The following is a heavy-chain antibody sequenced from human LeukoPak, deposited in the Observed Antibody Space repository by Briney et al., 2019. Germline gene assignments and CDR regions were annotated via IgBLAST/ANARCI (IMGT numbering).Heavy chain of an antibody. CDR1: GFTFNRFY. V-gene: IGHV3-64*04. Sequence: PGGSLRLSCSASGFTFNRFYLYWVRQAPGKGLEFVSHISSNGATTYYADSVKGRFTISRDNAKNSLYLQMNSLRAEDTAVYYCATPLDYYDRSGYHQGGDWGQGTLVTVSS. CDR2: ISSNGATT. J-gene: IGHJ4*02. CDR3: ATPLDYYDRSGYHQGGD. D-gene: IGHD3-22*01.